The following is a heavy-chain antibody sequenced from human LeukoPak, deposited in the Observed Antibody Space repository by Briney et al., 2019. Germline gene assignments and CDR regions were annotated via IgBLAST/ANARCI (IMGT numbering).Heavy chain of an antibody. Sequence: PGGSLRLACAASGFTFSSSAMHWVRQAPGEWREWVAVISYDGSNKYYADSVQGRFTISRDNSKNTLYLQMNSLRAEDTAVYYCAREAQDIVVVPAAHPGWFDPWGQGTLVTVSS. CDR2: ISYDGSNK. CDR3: AREAQDIVVVPAAHPGWFDP. V-gene: IGHV3-30*01. CDR1: GFTFSSSA. D-gene: IGHD2-2*01. J-gene: IGHJ5*02.